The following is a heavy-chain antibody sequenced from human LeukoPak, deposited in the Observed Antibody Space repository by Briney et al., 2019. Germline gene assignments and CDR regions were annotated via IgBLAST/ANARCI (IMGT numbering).Heavy chain of an antibody. J-gene: IGHJ4*02. CDR3: ARGPYTSGWFSFDY. D-gene: IGHD6-19*01. CDR1: GGSISNSNW. Sequence: KPPGTLSLTCAVSGGSISNSNWWSWVRQPPGKGLEWIGEIYHSGSTNYNPSLKSRVTISVDKSKNQFSLKLSSVTAADTAVYYCARGPYTSGWFSFDYWGQGNMVTVSS. CDR2: IYHSGST. V-gene: IGHV4-4*03.